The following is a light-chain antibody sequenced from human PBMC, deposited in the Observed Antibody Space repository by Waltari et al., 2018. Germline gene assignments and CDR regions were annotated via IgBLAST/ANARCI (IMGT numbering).Light chain of an antibody. Sequence: QSVLTQPPSASGTPGQSVTISCSGSISNIGTHSVYWYQQLPGTAPQLLIYLTHQKPSGVPGRFSASKSGTSASLAISGLRFEDEADYYCATRDEGPTVVFGGGTKLTVL. CDR1: ISNIGTHS. J-gene: IGLJ2*01. V-gene: IGLV1-47*01. CDR3: ATRDEGPTVV. CDR2: LTH.